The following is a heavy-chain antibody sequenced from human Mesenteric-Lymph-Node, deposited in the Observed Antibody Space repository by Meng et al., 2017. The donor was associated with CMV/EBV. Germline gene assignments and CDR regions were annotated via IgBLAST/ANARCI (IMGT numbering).Heavy chain of an antibody. Sequence: QVQLPQWGAGLLKPSETLAPTCAVYGGSFSGYYWSWIRQPPGKGLEWIGEINHSGSTNYNPSLKSRVTISVDTSKNQFSLKLSSVTAADTAVYYCARHQRWLKSEGGFNYWGQGTLVTVSS. CDR2: INHSGST. CDR1: GGSFSGYY. J-gene: IGHJ4*02. CDR3: ARHQRWLKSEGGFNY. V-gene: IGHV4-34*01. D-gene: IGHD4-23*01.